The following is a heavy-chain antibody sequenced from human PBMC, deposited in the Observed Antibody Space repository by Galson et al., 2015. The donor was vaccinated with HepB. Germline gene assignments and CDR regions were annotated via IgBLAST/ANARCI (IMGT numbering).Heavy chain of an antibody. J-gene: IGHJ3*02. CDR3: AKTRYCSSTSCYRGVYDAFDI. Sequence: SLRLSCAASGFTFSNYAMTWVRQAPGKGLEWVSGISGSGGGIYYAGSVKGRFTISRDNSKNTLYLQMNSLRAEDTAVYYCAKTRYCSSTSCYRGVYDAFDIWGQGTMVTVSS. D-gene: IGHD2-2*01. CDR1: GFTFSNYA. V-gene: IGHV3-23*01. CDR2: ISGSGGGI.